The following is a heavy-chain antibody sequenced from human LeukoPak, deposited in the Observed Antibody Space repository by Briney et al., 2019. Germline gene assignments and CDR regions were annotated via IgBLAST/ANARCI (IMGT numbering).Heavy chain of an antibody. CDR2: IRYDGSNK. D-gene: IGHD2-2*01. V-gene: IGHV3-30*02. Sequence: PGGSLRLSCAASGFTFSSYGMHWVRQAPGKGLEWVAFIRYDGSNKYYADSVKGRFTISRDNSKNTLYLQMNSLRAEDTAVYYCAKDGKPRIVVVPAASWHSSSCIDHWGQGTLVTVSS. J-gene: IGHJ4*02. CDR1: GFTFSSYG. CDR3: AKDGKPRIVVVPAASWHSSSCIDH.